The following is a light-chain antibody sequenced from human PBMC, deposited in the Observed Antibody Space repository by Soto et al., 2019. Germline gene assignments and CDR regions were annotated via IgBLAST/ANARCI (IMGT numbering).Light chain of an antibody. Sequence: DIPMTQSPSTLSASVGDRVTITCRASQSISSWLAWYQQKPGQAPNLLIYDASSLESGVPSRFSGSGSGTEFTLTISSLQPDDFATYYCQQYNSYLWTFGQGTKVEIK. CDR2: DAS. V-gene: IGKV1-5*01. CDR1: QSISSW. J-gene: IGKJ1*01. CDR3: QQYNSYLWT.